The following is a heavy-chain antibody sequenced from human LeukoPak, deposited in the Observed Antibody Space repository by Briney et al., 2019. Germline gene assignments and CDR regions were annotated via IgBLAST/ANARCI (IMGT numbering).Heavy chain of an antibody. CDR1: GFTFSSYA. Sequence: GGSLRLSCAASGFTFSSYAMSWVRQAPGKGLEWVSGISGSGGSTYYADSVKGRFTVSRDNAKNSLYLQMNSLRAEDTSVYYCAGRLSSDYYYMDVWGKGTTVTVSS. J-gene: IGHJ6*03. CDR2: ISGSGGST. CDR3: AGRLSSDYYYMDV. V-gene: IGHV3-23*01.